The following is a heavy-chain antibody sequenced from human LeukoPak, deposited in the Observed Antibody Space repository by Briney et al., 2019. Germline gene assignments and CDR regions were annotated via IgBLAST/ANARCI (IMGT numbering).Heavy chain of an antibody. J-gene: IGHJ4*02. Sequence: GGSLRLSCAASGLMFSGYSMNWVRQAPGKGLEWVSSIGSSSSSIYYADSVKGRFTISRDNAKNSLYLQMNSLRAEDTAVYCCARDRWELRGEFVYWGQGTLVTVSS. CDR1: GLMFSGYS. D-gene: IGHD1-26*01. CDR2: IGSSSSSI. V-gene: IGHV3-21*01. CDR3: ARDRWELRGEFVY.